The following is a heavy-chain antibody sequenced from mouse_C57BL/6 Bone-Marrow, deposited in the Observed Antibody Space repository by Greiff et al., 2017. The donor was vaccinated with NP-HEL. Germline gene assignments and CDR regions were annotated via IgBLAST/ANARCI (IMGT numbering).Heavy chain of an antibody. CDR2: IHPNSGST. Sequence: QVQLQQSGAELVKPGASVKLSCKASGYTFTSYWMHWVKQRPGQGLEWIGMIHPNSGSTNYNEKFKSKATLTVDKSSSTAYMQLSSLTSEDSAVYYCARFSITTVVETRFAYWGQGTLVTVSA. CDR3: ARFSITTVVETRFAY. CDR1: GYTFTSYW. D-gene: IGHD1-1*01. V-gene: IGHV1-64*01. J-gene: IGHJ3*01.